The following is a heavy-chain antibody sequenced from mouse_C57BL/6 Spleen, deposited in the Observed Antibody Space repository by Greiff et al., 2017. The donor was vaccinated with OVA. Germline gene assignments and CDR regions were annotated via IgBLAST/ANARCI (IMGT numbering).Heavy chain of an antibody. V-gene: IGHV3-6*01. CDR1: GYSITSGYY. D-gene: IGHD2-4*01. CDR3: ARMDYDIAWFAY. J-gene: IGHJ3*01. CDR2: ISYDGSN. Sequence: EVKLLESGPGLVKPSQSLSLTCSVTGYSITSGYYWNWIRQFPGNKLEWMGYISYDGSNNYNPSLKNRISITRDTSKNQFFLKLNSVTTEDTATYYCARMDYDIAWFAYWGQGTLVTVSA.